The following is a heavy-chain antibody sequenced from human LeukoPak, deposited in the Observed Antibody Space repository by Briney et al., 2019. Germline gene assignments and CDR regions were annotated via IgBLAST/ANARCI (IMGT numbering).Heavy chain of an antibody. CDR3: ARDAQRGFDYSNSLEY. CDR2: LWSDGSNR. Sequence: GGSLRLSCAASGFIFSHYGMHWVRQAPGKGLEWVAVLWSDGSNRFYESSVEGRFTISRDNSQNKVFLQMNSLRVEDTAMYYCARDAQRGFDYSNSLEYWGHGTLVTVSS. J-gene: IGHJ4*01. CDR1: GFIFSHYG. D-gene: IGHD4-11*01. V-gene: IGHV3-33*01.